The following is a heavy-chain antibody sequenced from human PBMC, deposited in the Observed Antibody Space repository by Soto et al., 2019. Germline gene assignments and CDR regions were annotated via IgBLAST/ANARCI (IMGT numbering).Heavy chain of an antibody. V-gene: IGHV4-31*03. CDR3: ARVGYCGGDCYFDY. CDR2: IYYSGST. J-gene: IGHJ4*02. CDR1: GGSISSGGYY. D-gene: IGHD2-21*02. Sequence: SETLSLTCTVSGGSISSGGYYWSWIRQHPGKGLEWIGYIYYSGSTYYNPSLKSRVTISVDTSKNQFSLKLSSVTAADTAVYYCARVGYCGGDCYFDYWGQGTLVTVSS.